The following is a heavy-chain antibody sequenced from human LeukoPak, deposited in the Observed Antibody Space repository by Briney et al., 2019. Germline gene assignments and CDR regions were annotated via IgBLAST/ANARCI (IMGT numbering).Heavy chain of an antibody. J-gene: IGHJ6*02. D-gene: IGHD5-12*01. V-gene: IGHV4-34*01. CDR3: ARAPRWLRLRKYYGMDV. Sequence: PSETLSLTCAVYGGSFSGYYWSWIRQPPGKGLEWIGEINHSGSTNYNPSLKSRVTISVDTSKNQFSLKLSSVTAADTAVYYCARAPRWLRLRKYYGMDVWGQGTTVTVSS. CDR1: GGSFSGYY. CDR2: INHSGST.